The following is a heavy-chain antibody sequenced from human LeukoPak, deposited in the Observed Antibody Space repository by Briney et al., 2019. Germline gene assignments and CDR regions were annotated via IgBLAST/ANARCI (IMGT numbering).Heavy chain of an antibody. CDR2: IYYSEST. CDR3: ARDNFYDSSGYSYYYYGMDV. J-gene: IGHJ6*02. V-gene: IGHV4-61*08. D-gene: IGHD3-22*01. Sequence: SQTLSLTCTDSGGSISSGGYYWSWIRQHPGKGLEWIGYIYYSESTNYNPSLKSRVTISVDTSKNQFSLKLSSVTAADTAVYYCARDNFYDSSGYSYYYYGMDVWGQGTTVTVSS. CDR1: GGSISSGGYY.